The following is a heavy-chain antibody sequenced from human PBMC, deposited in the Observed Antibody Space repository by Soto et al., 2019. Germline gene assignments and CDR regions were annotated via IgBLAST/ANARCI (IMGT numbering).Heavy chain of an antibody. CDR2: ISAHNGNT. J-gene: IGHJ4*02. V-gene: IGHV1-18*01. D-gene: IGHD1-1*01. Sequence: QVHLVQSGAEVKKPGASVKVSCKGSGYAFTTYGITWVRQAPGKGLEWMGWISAHNGNTNYAQKLQGRVTVTRDTSTSTAYMELRSLRSDDTAVYYCARGRYGDYWGQGALVNVSS. CDR1: GYAFTTYG. CDR3: ARGRYGDY.